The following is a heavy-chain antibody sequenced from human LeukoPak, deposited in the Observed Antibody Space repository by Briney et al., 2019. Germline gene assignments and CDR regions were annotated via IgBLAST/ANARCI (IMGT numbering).Heavy chain of an antibody. V-gene: IGHV3-33*08. D-gene: IGHD3-22*01. CDR1: GFTFSSYA. J-gene: IGHJ6*02. CDR2: IRYDGSNK. Sequence: PGGSLRLSCAASGFTFSSYAMSWVRQAPGKGLEWVAFIRYDGSNKYYADSVKGRFTISRDNSKNTLYLQMNSLRAEDTAVYYCARDDSSRIYTLPDYYYGMDVWGQGTTVTVSS. CDR3: ARDDSSRIYTLPDYYYGMDV.